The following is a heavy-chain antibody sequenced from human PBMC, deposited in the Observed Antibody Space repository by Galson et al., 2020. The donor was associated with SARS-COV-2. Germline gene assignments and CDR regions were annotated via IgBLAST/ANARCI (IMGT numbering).Heavy chain of an antibody. Sequence: VQLGESLKISCAASGFTFSDYWMSWVRQAPGKGLEWVANIKRDGSEKNYVDSVKGRFTISRDNAKNSLYLQMNSLRAEDRAVYYCARDLSKKQGFDPWGQGTPVTVSS. CDR1: GFTFSDYW. CDR3: ARDLSKKQGFDP. J-gene: IGHJ5*02. V-gene: IGHV3-7*04. D-gene: IGHD6-13*01. CDR2: IKRDGSEK.